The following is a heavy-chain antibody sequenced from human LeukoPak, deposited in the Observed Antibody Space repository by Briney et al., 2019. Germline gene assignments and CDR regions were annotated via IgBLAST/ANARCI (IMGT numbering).Heavy chain of an antibody. CDR3: ARDFCSGGSCYPDAFDI. J-gene: IGHJ3*02. V-gene: IGHV3-33*01. CDR2: IWYDGSNT. Sequence: GRSLRLSCAASGFTFSNYGMHWVRQAPGKGLEWVAIIWYDGSNTYYADSVKGRFTISRDNSKNTLYLQMNSLRAEDTAVYYCARDFCSGGSCYPDAFDIWGQGTMVTVSS. D-gene: IGHD2-15*01. CDR1: GFTFSNYG.